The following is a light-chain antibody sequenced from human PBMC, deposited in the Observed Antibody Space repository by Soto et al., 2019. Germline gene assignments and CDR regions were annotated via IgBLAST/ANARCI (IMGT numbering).Light chain of an antibody. CDR1: QRVSSTY. CDR3: QRYGGSPALFT. V-gene: IGKV3-20*01. J-gene: IGKJ3*01. Sequence: ELVLTQSPGTLSLSPRERATLSCRASQRVSSTYLAWYQQKPGQAPRLLIYDASSRATGIPDRFSGSGSGTDFTLTISRLEPEDFAMYYCQRYGGSPALFTFGLGTTGDSK. CDR2: DAS.